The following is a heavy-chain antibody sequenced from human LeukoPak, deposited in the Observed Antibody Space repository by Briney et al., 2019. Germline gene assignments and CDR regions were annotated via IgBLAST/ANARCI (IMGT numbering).Heavy chain of an antibody. V-gene: IGHV3-23*01. CDR1: GGSFSGYY. CDR2: TVGGRPDT. Sequence: ETLSLTCAVYGGSFSGYYWSWIRQPPGKGLEWVAATVGGRPDTYHADSVKGRFTVSRDDSRSTLFLQMNSLRVEDTAVYYCTKAPLRSCSGAFCYPFDYWGQGTLVTVSS. J-gene: IGHJ4*02. CDR3: TKAPLRSCSGAFCYPFDY. D-gene: IGHD2-8*02.